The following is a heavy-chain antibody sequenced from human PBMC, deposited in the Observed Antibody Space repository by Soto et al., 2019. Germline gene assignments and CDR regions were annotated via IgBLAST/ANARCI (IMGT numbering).Heavy chain of an antibody. CDR3: ARERCSGGSCYPPDY. D-gene: IGHD2-15*01. CDR2: IYYSGST. CDR1: GGSVSSGSYY. J-gene: IGHJ4*02. V-gene: IGHV4-61*01. Sequence: PSETLSLTCTVSGGSVSSGSYYWSWIRQPPGKGLEWIGYIYYSGSTNYNPSLKSRVTISVDTSKNQFSLKLSSVTAADTAVYYCARERCSGGSCYPPDYWGQGTLVTVSS.